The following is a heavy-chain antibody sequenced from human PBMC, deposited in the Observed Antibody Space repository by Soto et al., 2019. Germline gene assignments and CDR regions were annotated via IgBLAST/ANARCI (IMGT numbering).Heavy chain of an antibody. J-gene: IGHJ4*02. Sequence: SETLSLTCSVSGTSVSNYYWSWIRQPAGKGLEHIGRIYTSGSTSYNPSLKSRVTMSMDTSQTQIYLNLTSVTAADTAVYYCARGGIQLSYAFDYWGQGILVTVS. CDR3: ARGGIQLSYAFDY. CDR2: IYTSGST. D-gene: IGHD5-18*01. CDR1: GTSVSNYY. V-gene: IGHV4-4*07.